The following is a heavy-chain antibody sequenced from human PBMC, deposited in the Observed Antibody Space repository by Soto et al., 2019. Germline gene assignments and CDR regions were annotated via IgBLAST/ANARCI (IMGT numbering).Heavy chain of an antibody. D-gene: IGHD6-6*01. V-gene: IGHV4-31*03. CDR2: ISSSGST. CDR3: ARGSFSSSSSWFDP. J-gene: IGHJ5*02. CDR1: SGSISSGDYF. Sequence: KTSETLSLTCTVSSGSISSGDYFWTWIRQQPGKGLEWIGYISSSGSTYYNPSLMGRLTISVDSSVNQFSLNLSSVTAADTAVYYCARGSFSSSSSWFDPWGQGTLVTVSS.